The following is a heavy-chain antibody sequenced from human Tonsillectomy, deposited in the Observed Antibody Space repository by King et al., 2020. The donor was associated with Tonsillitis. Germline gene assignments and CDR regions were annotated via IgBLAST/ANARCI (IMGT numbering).Heavy chain of an antibody. V-gene: IGHV3-9*01. CDR2: IGWNSGVI. CDR1: GFVFDDYA. J-gene: IGHJ6*02. Sequence: VQLVESGGGLVQPGRSLRLSCAASGFVFDDYAMHWVRQAPGRGLEWVSGIGWNSGVIGYADSVKGRFTISRDNAKNSLYLQMNSLRAEDTALYYCTTTIAAAVYYYYGMDVWGQGTTVTVSS. D-gene: IGHD6-13*01. CDR3: TTTIAAAVYYYYGMDV.